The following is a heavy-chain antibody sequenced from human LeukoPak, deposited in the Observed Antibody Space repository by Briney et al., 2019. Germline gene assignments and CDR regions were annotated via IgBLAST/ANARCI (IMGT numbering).Heavy chain of an antibody. Sequence: SETLSLTCTVSGGSISSYYWSWIRQPPGKGLEWIGYIYYSGSTNYNPSLQSRVTISVDTSKNQFSLKLSSVTAADTAVYYCARVDYYDSSGSPFDYWGQGTLVTVSS. V-gene: IGHV4-59*08. J-gene: IGHJ4*02. CDR1: GGSISSYY. CDR2: IYYSGST. D-gene: IGHD3-22*01. CDR3: ARVDYYDSSGSPFDY.